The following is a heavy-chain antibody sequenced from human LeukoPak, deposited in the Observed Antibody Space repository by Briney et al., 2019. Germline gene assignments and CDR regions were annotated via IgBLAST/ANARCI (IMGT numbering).Heavy chain of an antibody. CDR2: IYYSGST. Sequence: SETLSLTCTVSGGSISSSSYYWGWIRQPPGKGLEWIGSIYYSGSTYYNPSLKSRVTISVDTSKNQFSLKLSSVTAADTAVYYCARLKGEAAASTDFDYWGQGTLVTVSS. V-gene: IGHV4-39*01. D-gene: IGHD2-2*01. CDR1: GGSISSSSYY. CDR3: ARLKGEAAASTDFDY. J-gene: IGHJ4*02.